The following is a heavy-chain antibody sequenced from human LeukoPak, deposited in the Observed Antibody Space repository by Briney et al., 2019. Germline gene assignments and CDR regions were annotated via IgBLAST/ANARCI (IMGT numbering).Heavy chain of an antibody. Sequence: PGGSLRLSCEASGFTFSAYAMTWVRQAPGKGLEWVSSIGSDNKPHYSESVKGRFAISRDNSKNTLYLQMNSLRAEDTAMYYCAGSSVRETPPHYWGQGTLVTVSS. CDR1: GFTFSAYA. CDR2: IGSDNKP. J-gene: IGHJ4*02. V-gene: IGHV3-23*05. CDR3: AGSSVRETPPHY. D-gene: IGHD2-15*01.